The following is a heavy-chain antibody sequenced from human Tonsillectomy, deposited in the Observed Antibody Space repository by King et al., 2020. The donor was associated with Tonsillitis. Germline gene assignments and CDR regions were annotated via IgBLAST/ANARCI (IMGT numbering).Heavy chain of an antibody. Sequence: VQLVESGGGVVQPGRSLRLSCAASGFTFSIYGLHWVRQAPGKGLEWVAVISYDGTNKYYADSVKGRFTISRDNSKNTLYLQMNSLRAEDTAVYYCAKDEKLWFGESPFDYWGQGTLVTVSS. CDR3: AKDEKLWFGESPFDY. J-gene: IGHJ4*02. D-gene: IGHD3-10*01. V-gene: IGHV3-30*18. CDR2: ISYDGTNK. CDR1: GFTFSIYG.